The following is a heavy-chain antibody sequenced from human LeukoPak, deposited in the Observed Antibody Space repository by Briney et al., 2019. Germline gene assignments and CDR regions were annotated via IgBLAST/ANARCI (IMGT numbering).Heavy chain of an antibody. V-gene: IGHV3-21*01. CDR3: ARGTNTAMGVDN. CDR2: ISSSSSYI. J-gene: IGHJ4*02. D-gene: IGHD5-18*01. CDR1: GFTFSNYA. Sequence: GGSLRLSCAASGFTFSNYAMSWVRQAPGKGLEWVSSISSSSSYIYYADSVKGRFTISRDNAKNSLYLQMNSLRAEDTAVYYCARGTNTAMGVDNWGQGTLVTVSS.